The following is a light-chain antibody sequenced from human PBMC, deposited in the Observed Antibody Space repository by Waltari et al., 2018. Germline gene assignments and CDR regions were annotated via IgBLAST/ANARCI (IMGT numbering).Light chain of an antibody. CDR1: QSVSRN. J-gene: IGKJ1*01. CDR2: GAS. CDR3: QRTGPVA. V-gene: IGKV3-15*01. Sequence: EIAMTQSPATMSVSPGEGATLSCRASQSVSRNLAWYQQKPGQAPRLLIYGASTRATGIPARFSGSGSGTEFTLTISSLQSEDFAVYYCQRTGPVAFGQGTKVEIK.